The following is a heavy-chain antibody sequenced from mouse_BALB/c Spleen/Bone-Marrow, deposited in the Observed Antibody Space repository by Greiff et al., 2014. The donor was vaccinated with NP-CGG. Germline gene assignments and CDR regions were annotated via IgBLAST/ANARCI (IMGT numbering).Heavy chain of an antibody. D-gene: IGHD2-1*01. V-gene: IGHV7-3*02. CDR3: ARDKNYGSYWYFDV. CDR2: IRNKANGYTT. CDR1: GFTFTDYY. Sequence: VQLKESGGGLVQPGGSLRLSCATSGFTFTDYYMSWVCQPPGKALEWLGFIRNKANGYTTEYSASVKGRFTISRDNSQSILYLQMNTLRAEDSATYYCARDKNYGSYWYFDVWGAGTTVTVSS. J-gene: IGHJ1*01.